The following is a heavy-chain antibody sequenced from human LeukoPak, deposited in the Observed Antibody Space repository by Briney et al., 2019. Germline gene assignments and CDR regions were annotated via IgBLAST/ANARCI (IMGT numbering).Heavy chain of an antibody. Sequence: TGGSLRLPCAASGFTFSSCAMSWVRQAPGKGLEWVSAISESGDATYYADSVRGRFTISRDNSKNTLYLQMNRLRVDDTAIYYCAKDRDYWGQGTLVTVSS. CDR3: AKDRDY. CDR1: GFTFSSCA. J-gene: IGHJ4*02. CDR2: ISESGDAT. V-gene: IGHV3-23*01.